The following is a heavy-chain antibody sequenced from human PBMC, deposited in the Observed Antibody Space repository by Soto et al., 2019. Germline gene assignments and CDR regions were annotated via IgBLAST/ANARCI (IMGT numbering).Heavy chain of an antibody. Sequence: PGGSLRLSCAASGFTFSSYAMHWVRQAPGKGLEWVAVISYDGSNKYYADSVKGRFTISRDNSKNTLYLQMNSLRAEDTAVYYCARDEGYSSGTDYWGQGTLVTVSS. D-gene: IGHD6-19*01. CDR3: ARDEGYSSGTDY. CDR2: ISYDGSNK. CDR1: GFTFSSYA. J-gene: IGHJ4*02. V-gene: IGHV3-30-3*01.